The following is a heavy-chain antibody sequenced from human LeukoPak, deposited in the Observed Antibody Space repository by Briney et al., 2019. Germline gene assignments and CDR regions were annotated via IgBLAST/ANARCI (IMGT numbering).Heavy chain of an antibody. V-gene: IGHV4-30-2*01. D-gene: IGHD3-16*01. CDR2: IYHSGST. CDR3: ARVFGDRDGAHDAFDI. J-gene: IGHJ3*02. Sequence: PSQTLSLTCAVSGGSISSGGYSWSWIRQPPGKGLEWIGYIYHSGSTYYNPSLKSRVTISVDRSKNQFSLKLSSVTAADTAVYYCARVFGDRDGAHDAFDIWGQGTMVTSSS. CDR1: GGSISSGGYS.